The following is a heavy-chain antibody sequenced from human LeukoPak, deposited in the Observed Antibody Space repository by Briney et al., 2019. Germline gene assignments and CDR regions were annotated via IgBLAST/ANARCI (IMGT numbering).Heavy chain of an antibody. CDR2: IYHSGST. V-gene: IGHV4-38-2*01. CDR1: GYSISSGYY. D-gene: IGHD6-19*01. Sequence: PSETLSLTCAVSGYSISSGYYWGWIRQPPRKGLEWIGSIYHSGSTYYNPSLTSRVTIPVDTPKNQFSLKLSSVTAADTAVYYCARLIAVAGTGDYFNWFDPWGQGTLVTVSS. CDR3: ARLIAVAGTGDYFNWFDP. J-gene: IGHJ5*02.